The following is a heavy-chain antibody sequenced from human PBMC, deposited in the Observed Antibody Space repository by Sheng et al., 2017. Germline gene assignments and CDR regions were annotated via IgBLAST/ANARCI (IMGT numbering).Heavy chain of an antibody. Sequence: QVQLVESGGGVVQAGRSLRLSCVASGFTFSSYGMHWVSQAPGKGLEWVAVISFDGSQTDYADSVKGRFTISRDNSKNTFYLQMNSLTTEDTAVYYCARRSGWLADYWGQGTLVTVAS. D-gene: IGHD6-19*01. V-gene: IGHV3-30*03. J-gene: IGHJ4*02. CDR3: ARRSGWLADY. CDR2: ISFDGSQT. CDR1: GFTFSSYG.